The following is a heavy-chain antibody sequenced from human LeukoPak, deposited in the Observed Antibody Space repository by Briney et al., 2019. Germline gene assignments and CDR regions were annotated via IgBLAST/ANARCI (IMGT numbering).Heavy chain of an antibody. CDR1: GFIFSDYW. J-gene: IGHJ4*02. D-gene: IGHD4-23*01. Sequence: PGGSLRLSCVASGFIFSDYWMSWVRQAPGKGLEWVANIKQDGSEKYYVDSVKGRFTLSRDNAKNSLFLQMNSLKTEDTAVYYCTAVDFDYWGPGTLVTVSS. CDR3: TAVDFDY. CDR2: IKQDGSEK. V-gene: IGHV3-7*03.